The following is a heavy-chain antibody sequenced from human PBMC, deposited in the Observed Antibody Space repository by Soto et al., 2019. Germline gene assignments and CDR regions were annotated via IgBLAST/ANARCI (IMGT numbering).Heavy chain of an antibody. V-gene: IGHV3-30*03. J-gene: IGHJ5*02. D-gene: IGHD6-13*01. CDR2: ISYDGSNK. CDR1: GFTFSSYG. CDR3: AREEGGLAAAGTGWFDP. Sequence: QVQLVESGGGVVQPGRSLRLSCAASGFTFSSYGMHWVRQAPGKGLEWVAVISYDGSNKYYADSVKGRFTISRDNSKNTLYLQMNSLRAEDTAVYYCAREEGGLAAAGTGWFDPWGQGTLVTVSS.